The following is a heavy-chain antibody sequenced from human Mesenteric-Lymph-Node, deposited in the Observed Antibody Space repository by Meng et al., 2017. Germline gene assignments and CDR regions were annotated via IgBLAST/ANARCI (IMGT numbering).Heavy chain of an antibody. Sequence: EVQLVESGGGLVKPGGSLRLSCAASGFTFSNAWMSWVRQAPGKGLEWVGRIKSKTDGGTTDYAAPVKGRFTISRDDSKNTLYLQMNSLETEDTAVYYCTTANLWFGPYYWGQGTLVTVSS. CDR1: GFTFSNAW. CDR3: TTANLWFGPYY. V-gene: IGHV3-15*01. CDR2: IKSKTDGGTT. J-gene: IGHJ4*02. D-gene: IGHD3-10*01.